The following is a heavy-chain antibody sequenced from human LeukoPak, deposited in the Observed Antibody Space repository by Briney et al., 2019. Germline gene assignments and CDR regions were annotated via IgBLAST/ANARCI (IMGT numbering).Heavy chain of an antibody. Sequence: GASVKVSCKASGGTFSSYAISWVRQAPGQGLEWMGGIIPIFGTANYAQKFQGRVTITTDESTSTAYMELSSLRSEDTAVYYCARDRPYSGYDLGTFDYWGQGTLVTVSS. J-gene: IGHJ4*02. CDR3: ARDRPYSGYDLGTFDY. D-gene: IGHD5-12*01. CDR1: GGTFSSYA. V-gene: IGHV1-69*05. CDR2: IIPIFGTA.